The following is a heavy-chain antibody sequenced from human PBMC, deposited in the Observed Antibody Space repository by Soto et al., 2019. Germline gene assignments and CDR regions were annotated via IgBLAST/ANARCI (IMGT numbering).Heavy chain of an antibody. D-gene: IGHD2-15*01. Sequence: GGSLRLSFARSGFSFSNYDMHWVRQVSLKAQEWVSAIGSARDPYYLCSVKGRFTVSRDNAQKSLYLQMNNLRAEDTAVYYCARAYKGKLPRRADYYYDLDVWGRGTPVTVSS. CDR2: IGSARDP. J-gene: IGHJ6*01. CDR3: ARAYKGKLPRRADYYYDLDV. V-gene: IGHV3-13*05. CDR1: GFSFSNYD.